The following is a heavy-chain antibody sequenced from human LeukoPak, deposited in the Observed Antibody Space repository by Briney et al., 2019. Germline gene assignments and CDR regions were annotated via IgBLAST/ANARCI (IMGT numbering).Heavy chain of an antibody. D-gene: IGHD3-10*01. CDR1: GYIFTNYY. CDR3: ARGSMVRGVIIGSLVY. J-gene: IGHJ4*02. Sequence: ASVKVSFKASGYIFTNYYLHWVRQAPGQGLEWMGVSNPSNPSGGSTSYAQKFQGRVTMTRDTSTSTVRMELRSLRSDDTAVYYCARGSMVRGVIIGSLVYWGQGTLVTVSS. V-gene: IGHV1-46*01. CDR2: SNPSNPSGGST.